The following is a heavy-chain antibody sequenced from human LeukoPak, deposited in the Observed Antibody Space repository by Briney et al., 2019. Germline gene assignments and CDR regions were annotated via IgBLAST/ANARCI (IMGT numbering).Heavy chain of an antibody. CDR2: IYPGDSDT. J-gene: IGHJ4*02. D-gene: IGHD6-19*01. CDR3: ARDRGSGWYVY. Sequence: GESLKISCKGSGYSFTSYWIAWVRQMPGKGLEWMGIIYPGDSDTKYSPSFQGQVTISADRSISTAYLQWSSLKAADTAVYYCARDRGSGWYVYWGQGTLVTVSS. CDR1: GYSFTSYW. V-gene: IGHV5-51*01.